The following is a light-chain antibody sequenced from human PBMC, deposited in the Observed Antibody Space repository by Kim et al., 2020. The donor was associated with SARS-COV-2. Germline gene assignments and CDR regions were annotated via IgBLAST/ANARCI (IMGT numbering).Light chain of an antibody. CDR3: GTWDSSLSAVGV. V-gene: IGLV1-51*01. J-gene: IGLJ3*02. CDR1: NSNIGNNY. CDR2: DNN. Sequence: QKVTIACSGSNSNIGNNYVSWYQQLPGTAPKLLIYDNNKRPSGIPDRFSGSKSGTSATLGITGLQTGDEADYYCGTWDSSLSAVGVFGGGTQLTVL.